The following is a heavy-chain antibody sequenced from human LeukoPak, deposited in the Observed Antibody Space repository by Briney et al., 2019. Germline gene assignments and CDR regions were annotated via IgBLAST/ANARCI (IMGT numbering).Heavy chain of an antibody. D-gene: IGHD2-21*02. CDR3: ARGLYCGGDCLGQYFYGMDV. V-gene: IGHV1-2*02. Sequence: ASVNVSCKASGYTFTGYYMHWVRQAPGQGLEWVGWVNPYSGASNHAQKFQGRVTMTRDTPINIAYLELTRLKSDDTAVYYCARGLYCGGDCLGQYFYGMDVWGQGTTVTVSS. CDR2: VNPYSGAS. J-gene: IGHJ6*02. CDR1: GYTFTGYY.